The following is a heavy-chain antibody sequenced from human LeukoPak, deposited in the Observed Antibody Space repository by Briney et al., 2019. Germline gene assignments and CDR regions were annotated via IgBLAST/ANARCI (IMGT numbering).Heavy chain of an antibody. Sequence: ASETLSLTCTVSGGSISSSSYYWGWIRQPPGKGLEWIGSIYYSGSTYYNPPLKSRVTISVDTSKNQFSLKLSSVTAADTAVYYCAREGSGCYYGYYYYYMDVWGKGTTVTVSS. CDR2: IYYSGST. CDR3: AREGSGCYYGYYYYYMDV. V-gene: IGHV4-39*07. J-gene: IGHJ6*03. D-gene: IGHD1-26*01. CDR1: GGSISSSSYY.